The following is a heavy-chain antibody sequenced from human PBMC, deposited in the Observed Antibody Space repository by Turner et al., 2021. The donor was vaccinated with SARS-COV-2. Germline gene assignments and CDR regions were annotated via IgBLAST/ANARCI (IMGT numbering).Heavy chain of an antibody. V-gene: IGHV4-39*01. CDR2: IYHSGST. D-gene: IGHD1-26*01. J-gene: IGHJ6*02. CDR1: GGSISRSSYY. CDR3: AGEVVVLTTTHYGMDV. Sequence: QLQLQESGPGLVKPSETLSLTCTVSGGSISRSSYYWGWIRQPPGKGLEWIGTIYHSGSTYYNPSLKSRVTISVDTSKNQFSLKLSSVTAADTAVYYCAGEVVVLTTTHYGMDVWGQGTTVTVSS.